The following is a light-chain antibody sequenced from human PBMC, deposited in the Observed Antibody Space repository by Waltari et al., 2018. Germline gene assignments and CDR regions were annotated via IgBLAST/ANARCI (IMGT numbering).Light chain of an antibody. J-gene: IGLJ2*01. Sequence: QSALTQPASVSGSPGQSITISCTGTSSDVGTYNLVSWYQLHPGKAPKLIIYESTKRPAGVASRFSGSKSGNTASLTISGRQAEDEADYYCCSFAGSSPHVVFGGGTKLTVL. CDR3: CSFAGSSPHVV. V-gene: IGLV2-23*01. CDR1: SSDVGTYNL. CDR2: EST.